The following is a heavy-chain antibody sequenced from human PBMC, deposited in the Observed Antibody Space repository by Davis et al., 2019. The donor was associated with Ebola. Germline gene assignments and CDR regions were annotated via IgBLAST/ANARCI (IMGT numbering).Heavy chain of an antibody. Sequence: PSETLSLTCTVSGGSISSSSYYWGWIRQPPGKGLEWIGSIYYSGSTYYNPSLKSRVTISVDTSKNQFSLKLSSVTAADTAVYYCARHSSGLTVSRYFDLWGRGTLVTVSS. CDR1: GGSISSSSYY. CDR3: ARHSSGLTVSRYFDL. J-gene: IGHJ2*01. V-gene: IGHV4-39*01. CDR2: IYYSGST. D-gene: IGHD4-17*01.